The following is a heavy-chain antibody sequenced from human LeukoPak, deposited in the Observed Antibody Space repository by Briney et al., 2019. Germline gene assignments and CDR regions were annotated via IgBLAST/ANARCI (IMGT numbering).Heavy chain of an antibody. CDR1: GFTFSSYG. CDR2: IRYDGSNK. J-gene: IGHJ3*02. Sequence: GGSLRLSCAASGFTFSSYGMQWVRQAPGKGLEWVAFIRYDGSNKYYADSVKGRFTISRDNSKNSLYLQMNSLRAEDTAVYYCARPAGYDFAFDIWGQGTMVTVSS. CDR3: ARPAGYDFAFDI. D-gene: IGHD5-12*01. V-gene: IGHV3-30*02.